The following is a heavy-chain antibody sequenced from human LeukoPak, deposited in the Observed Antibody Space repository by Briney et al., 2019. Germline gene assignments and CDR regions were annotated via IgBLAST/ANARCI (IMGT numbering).Heavy chain of an antibody. J-gene: IGHJ4*02. Sequence: SQTLSLTSALSGDSVSSNSAAWDWIRQSPSRGLEWLGRTYYRSKWYNDYAVSVKRPITINPDTTKNQFTLNLNSLTPELTVVFYCAREQVPPYITLIVVVITGGFDYWGQGTLVTVSS. CDR1: GDSVSSNSAA. CDR2: TYYRSKWYN. D-gene: IGHD3-22*01. V-gene: IGHV6-1*01. CDR3: AREQVPPYITLIVVVITGGFDY.